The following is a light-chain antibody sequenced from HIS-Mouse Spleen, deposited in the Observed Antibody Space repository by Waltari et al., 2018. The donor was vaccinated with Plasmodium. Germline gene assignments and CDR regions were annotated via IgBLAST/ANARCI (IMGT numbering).Light chain of an antibody. CDR1: QSISSY. Sequence: DIQMTQSPSSLSASVGDRVTITCRASQSISSYLNWYQQKPGKDPKLLIYAASSLQIGVPARFSGSGSGTDFTLTISSLQPEEFATYYCQQSYSTPWTFGQGTKVEIK. J-gene: IGKJ1*01. CDR2: AAS. CDR3: QQSYSTPWT. V-gene: IGKV1-39*01.